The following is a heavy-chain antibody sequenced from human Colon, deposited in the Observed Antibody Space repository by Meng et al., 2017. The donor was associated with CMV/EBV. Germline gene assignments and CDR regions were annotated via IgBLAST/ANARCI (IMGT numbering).Heavy chain of an antibody. CDR3: AREVWGSLCYFDY. J-gene: IGHJ4*02. CDR2: IYHSGST. CDR1: GGSISSSNW. V-gene: IGHV4-4*02. D-gene: IGHD3-16*01. Sequence: SETLSLTCAVSGGSISSSNWWSWVRQPPGKGLEWIGEIYHSGSTNYNPSLKSRVTISVDKSKNQFSLKLSSVTAADTAVYYCAREVWGSLCYFDYWGQGTLVTVSS.